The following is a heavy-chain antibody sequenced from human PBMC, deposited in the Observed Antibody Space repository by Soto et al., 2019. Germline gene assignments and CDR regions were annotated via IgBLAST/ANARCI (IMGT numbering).Heavy chain of an antibody. Sequence: SETLSLTCTVSGGSISSGGYYWSWIRQHPGKGLEWIGYIYYSGSTYYNPSLKSRVTISVDTSKNQFSLKLSSVTAADTAVYYCARHRPFLEWLEYYGMDVWGQGTTVTVSS. CDR2: IYYSGST. D-gene: IGHD3-3*01. CDR3: ARHRPFLEWLEYYGMDV. V-gene: IGHV4-31*03. J-gene: IGHJ6*02. CDR1: GGSISSGGYY.